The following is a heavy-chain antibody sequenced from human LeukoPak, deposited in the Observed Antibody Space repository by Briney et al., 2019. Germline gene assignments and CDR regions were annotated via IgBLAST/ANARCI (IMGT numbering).Heavy chain of an antibody. CDR1: GFTFSNYG. J-gene: IGHJ3*01. Sequence: GGSLRLSCAASGFTFSNYGMHWVRQAPGKGLEWVAFIRFDGTSKFYADSVKGRFTISRDNARNTLFLQMNSLRAEDAAVYYCASYVDTVRYDAFDVWGQGTMVTVSS. CDR2: IRFDGTSK. D-gene: IGHD5-18*01. V-gene: IGHV3-30*02. CDR3: ASYVDTVRYDAFDV.